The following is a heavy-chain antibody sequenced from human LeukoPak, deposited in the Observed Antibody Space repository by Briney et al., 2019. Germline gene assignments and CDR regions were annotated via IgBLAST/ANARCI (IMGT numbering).Heavy chain of an antibody. CDR3: ARENDQGFDY. V-gene: IGHV3-48*01. J-gene: IGHJ4*02. D-gene: IGHD3-16*01. CDR1: GFTFSSFN. Sequence: GGSLRLSCAASGFTFSSFNMSWVRQAPGKGLEWVSYISSSSSTIYYADSLKGRFTISRDNAKNSLYLQMNSLRAEDTAVYYCARENDQGFDYWGQGTLVTVSS. CDR2: ISSSSSTI.